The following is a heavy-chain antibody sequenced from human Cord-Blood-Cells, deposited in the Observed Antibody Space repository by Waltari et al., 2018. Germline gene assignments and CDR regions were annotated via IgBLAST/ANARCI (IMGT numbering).Heavy chain of an antibody. Sequence: QVQLQQWGAGLLKPSETLSLTCAVYGGSFSGYYWSWIRQPPGKGMEWSGEINHSGSTTYNPSLKSRVTISVDTSKNQFSLKLSSVTAADTAVYYCARGQLGRPGYWGQGTLVTVSS. J-gene: IGHJ4*02. CDR1: GGSFSGYY. CDR2: INHSGST. V-gene: IGHV4-34*01. D-gene: IGHD1-1*01. CDR3: ARGQLGRPGY.